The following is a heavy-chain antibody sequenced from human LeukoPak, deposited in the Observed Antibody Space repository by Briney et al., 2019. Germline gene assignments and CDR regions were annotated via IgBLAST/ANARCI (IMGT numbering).Heavy chain of an antibody. J-gene: IGHJ3*02. CDR1: GYTFTGYY. Sequence: ASVKVSCKASGYTFTGYYMHWVRQAPGQGLEWMGWIDPNSGGTNYAQKFQGRVTMTRDTSISTAYMELSRLRSDDTAVYYCARDRYGYSYGNHRLSDAFDIWGQGTMVNVSS. V-gene: IGHV1-2*02. CDR2: IDPNSGGT. CDR3: ARDRYGYSYGNHRLSDAFDI. D-gene: IGHD5-18*01.